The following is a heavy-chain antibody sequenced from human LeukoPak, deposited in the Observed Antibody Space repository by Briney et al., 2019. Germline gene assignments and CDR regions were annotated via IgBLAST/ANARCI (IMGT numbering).Heavy chain of an antibody. V-gene: IGHV3-23*01. CDR2: FSGNSGTT. J-gene: IGHJ4*01. CDR3: ARGSAFGSAWYEFDY. CDR1: GFTFSSHA. D-gene: IGHD6-19*01. Sequence: GGSLRLSCAASGFTFSSHAMSWVRQAPGKGLEWVSVFSGNSGTTKYADSVKGRFTISRDNSKNTLYLQMNSLRAEDTALYFCARGSAFGSAWYEFDYWGHGTLVTVFS.